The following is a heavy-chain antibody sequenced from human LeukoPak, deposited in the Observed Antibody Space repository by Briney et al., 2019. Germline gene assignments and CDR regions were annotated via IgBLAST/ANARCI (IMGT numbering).Heavy chain of an antibody. V-gene: IGHV4-4*07. CDR1: GGSINSYY. J-gene: IGHJ4*02. Sequence: PSETLSLTCTVSGGSINSYYWSWIRQPAGQGLQWIGRFYPSGSTNYNPSLKSRVTMSVDTSNNQFSLKLNSVTAADTAVYYCARHGGGNSIYYLDYWGQGALVTVSS. CDR3: ARHGGGNSIYYLDY. CDR2: FYPSGST. D-gene: IGHD4-23*01.